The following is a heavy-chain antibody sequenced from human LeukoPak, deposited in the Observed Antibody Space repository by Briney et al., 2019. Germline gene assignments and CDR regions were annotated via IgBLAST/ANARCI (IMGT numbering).Heavy chain of an antibody. D-gene: IGHD6-13*01. CDR2: INPSGGST. CDR3: ATVYRGNSSSWYFDY. CDR1: GYTFTSYY. Sequence: ASVKVSCKASGYTFTSYYMHWVRQAPGQGLEWMGIINPSGGSTSYAQKFQGRVTMTRDMSTSTVYMELSSLRSEDTAVYYCATVYRGNSSSWYFDYWGQGTLVTVSS. V-gene: IGHV1-46*01. J-gene: IGHJ4*02.